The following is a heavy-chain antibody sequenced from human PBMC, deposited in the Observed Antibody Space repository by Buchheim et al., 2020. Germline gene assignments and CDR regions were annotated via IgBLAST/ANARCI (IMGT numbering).Heavy chain of an antibody. CDR2: ISYDGSNK. Sequence: QVQLVESGGGVVQPGRSLRLSCAASGFTFSSYAMHWVRQAPGKGLEWVAVISYDGSNKYYADSVKGRFTISRDNSKNTLYLQMNSLRAEDTAVYYCARGTYYYDSSGYYILDYWGQGTL. D-gene: IGHD3-22*01. J-gene: IGHJ4*02. CDR1: GFTFSSYA. V-gene: IGHV3-30-3*01. CDR3: ARGTYYYDSSGYYILDY.